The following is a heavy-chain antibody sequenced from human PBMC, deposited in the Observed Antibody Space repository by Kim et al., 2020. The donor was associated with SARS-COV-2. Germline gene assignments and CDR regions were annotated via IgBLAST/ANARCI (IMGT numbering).Heavy chain of an antibody. Sequence: ASVKVSCKASGYTFTGYYMHWVRQAPGQGLEWMGRINPNSGGTNYAQKFQGRVTTTRDTSISTAYMELSRLRSDDTAVYYCARDPDLCGGDCYEGSAPLPRSDYWGQGTLVTVSS. V-gene: IGHV1-2*01. CDR3: ARDPDLCGGDCYEGSAPLPRSDY. J-gene: IGHJ4*02. CDR2: INPNSGGT. D-gene: IGHD2-21*02. CDR1: GYTFTGYY.